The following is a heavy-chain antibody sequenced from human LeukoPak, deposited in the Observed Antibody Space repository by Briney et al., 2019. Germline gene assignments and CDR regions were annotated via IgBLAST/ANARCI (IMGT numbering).Heavy chain of an antibody. CDR1: GFTFSSYG. D-gene: IGHD3-10*01. V-gene: IGHV3-30*18. Sequence: GGSLRLSCAASGFTFSSYGMHWVRQAPGKGLEWVAVISYDGSNKYYADSVKGRFTISRDNSKNTLYLQMNGLRAEDTAVYYCAKKNKGSGSYYNYGLDYWGQGTLVTVSS. J-gene: IGHJ4*02. CDR3: AKKNKGSGSYYNYGLDY. CDR2: ISYDGSNK.